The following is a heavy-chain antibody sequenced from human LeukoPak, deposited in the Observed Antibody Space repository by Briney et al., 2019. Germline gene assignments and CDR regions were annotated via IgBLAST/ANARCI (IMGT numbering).Heavy chain of an antibody. CDR2: ISYDGSNK. V-gene: IGHV3-30*04. CDR1: GFTFSSYA. CDR3: ARVRYSGSYYSAFDI. J-gene: IGHJ3*02. D-gene: IGHD1-26*01. Sequence: GGSLRLSCAASGFTFSSYAMHWVRQAPGKGLEWVAVISYDGSNKYYADSVKGRFTISRDNSKNTLYLQMNSLRAEDTAVYYCARVRYSGSYYSAFDIWGQGTMVTVSS.